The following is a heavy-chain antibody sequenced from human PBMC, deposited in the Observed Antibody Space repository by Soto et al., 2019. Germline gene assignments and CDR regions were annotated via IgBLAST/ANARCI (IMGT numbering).Heavy chain of an antibody. CDR1: GYTFTSYG. CDR2: ISAYNGNT. Sequence: ASVKVSCKASGYTFTSYGISWVRQAPGQGLEWMGWISAYNGNTNYAQKLQGRVTMTTDTSTSTAYMELRSLRSDDTAVYYCARDRLWFGDRGYYYYGMDVWGQGTTVTVSS. D-gene: IGHD3-10*01. CDR3: ARDRLWFGDRGYYYYGMDV. V-gene: IGHV1-18*01. J-gene: IGHJ6*02.